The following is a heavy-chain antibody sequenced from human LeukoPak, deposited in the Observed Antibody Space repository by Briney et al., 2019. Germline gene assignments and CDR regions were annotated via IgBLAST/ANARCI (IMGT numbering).Heavy chain of an antibody. CDR2: IYYSGST. V-gene: IGHV4-39*07. Sequence: SETLSLTCTVSGGSISSSSYYCGWIRQPPGKGLEWMGSIYYSGSTYYNPSLKSRVTISVDTSKNQFSLKLSSVTAADTAVYYCARDDRINYGDFDYWGQGTLVTVSS. J-gene: IGHJ4*02. CDR3: ARDDRINYGDFDY. CDR1: GGSISSSSYY. D-gene: IGHD4-17*01.